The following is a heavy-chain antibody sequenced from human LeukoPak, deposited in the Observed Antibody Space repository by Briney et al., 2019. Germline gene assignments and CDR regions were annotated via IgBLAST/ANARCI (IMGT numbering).Heavy chain of an antibody. J-gene: IGHJ4*02. CDR1: GFTFSSYS. CDR2: ISSSGSTI. V-gene: IGHV3-48*04. Sequence: PGGSLRLSCAASGFTFSSYSMNWVRQAPGKGLEWVSYISSSGSTIYYADSVKGRFTISRDNAKNSLYLQMNSLRAEDTAVYYCARRDDYGDYPYDYWGQGTLVTVSS. D-gene: IGHD4-17*01. CDR3: ARRDDYGDYPYDY.